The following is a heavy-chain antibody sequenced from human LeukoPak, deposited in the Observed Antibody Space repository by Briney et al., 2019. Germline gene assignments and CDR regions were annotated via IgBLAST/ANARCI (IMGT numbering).Heavy chain of an antibody. CDR2: IWYDGSNK. D-gene: IGHD1-26*01. V-gene: IGHV3-33*08. J-gene: IGHJ6*02. CDR3: AREGKSSIVNYGMDV. Sequence: GGSLRLSCAASGFTFSNYWMSWVRQAPGKGLEWVAVIWYDGSNKYYADSVKGRFTTSRDNSKNTLYLQMNSLRAEDTAVYYCAREGKSSIVNYGMDVWGQGTTVTVSS. CDR1: GFTFSNYW.